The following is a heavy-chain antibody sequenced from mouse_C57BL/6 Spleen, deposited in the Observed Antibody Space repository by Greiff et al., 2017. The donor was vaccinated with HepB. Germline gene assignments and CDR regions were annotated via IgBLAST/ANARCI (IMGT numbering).Heavy chain of an antibody. CDR1: GYTFTSYT. J-gene: IGHJ2*01. Sequence: VKLQESGAELARPGASVKMSCKASGYTFTSYTMHWVKQRPGQGLEWIGYINPSSGYTKYNQKFKDKATLTADKSSSTAYMQLSSLSSEDSAVYYCAITTVGNFDYWGQGTTLTVSS. D-gene: IGHD1-1*01. CDR3: AITTVGNFDY. CDR2: INPSSGYT. V-gene: IGHV1-4*01.